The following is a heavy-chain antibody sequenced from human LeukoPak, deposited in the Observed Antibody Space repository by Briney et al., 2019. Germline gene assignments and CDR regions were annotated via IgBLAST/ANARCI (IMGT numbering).Heavy chain of an antibody. V-gene: IGHV3-74*01. D-gene: IGHD5-18*01. CDR1: GFTFSSDW. J-gene: IGHJ4*02. CDR3: TRGRANKYGYFDF. Sequence: QPGGSLRLSCAASGFTFSSDWMHWVRQAPGKGLVWVSRISSDGRTTNYADSVKGRFTISRDNTKNTLYLQINSLRAEDTAVYYCTRGRANKYGYFDFWGQGVLVTVSS. CDR2: ISSDGRTT.